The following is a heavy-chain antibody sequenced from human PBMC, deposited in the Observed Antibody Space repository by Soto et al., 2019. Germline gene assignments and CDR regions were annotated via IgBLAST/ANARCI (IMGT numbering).Heavy chain of an antibody. CDR3: AKVSRYILTGSYYFYY. D-gene: IGHD3-9*01. V-gene: IGHV3-53*01. CDR1: GFTVGSNY. Sequence: GGSLRLSCAASGFTVGSNYMSWVRQAPGKGLEWVSVIYSGGSTYYADSVKGRFTISRHNSKNTLYLQMNSLRAEDTAVYYCAKVSRYILTGSYYFYYWGQGTLVPVSS. CDR2: IYSGGST. J-gene: IGHJ4*02.